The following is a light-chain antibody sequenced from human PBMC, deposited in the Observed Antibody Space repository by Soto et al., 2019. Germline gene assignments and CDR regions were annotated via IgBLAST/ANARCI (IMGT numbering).Light chain of an antibody. J-gene: IGKJ4*01. Sequence: DIVMTQSPDSLAVSLGERATINCKSSQSVLHSSNNKNYLAWYQQRPGQPPKLLIYGASTRESGVPDRFSGSGSGTDFTLTINSLRAEDVAVYSCQQYYSPPLTFGGGTKVDIK. V-gene: IGKV4-1*01. CDR1: QSVLHSSNNKNY. CDR3: QQYYSPPLT. CDR2: GAS.